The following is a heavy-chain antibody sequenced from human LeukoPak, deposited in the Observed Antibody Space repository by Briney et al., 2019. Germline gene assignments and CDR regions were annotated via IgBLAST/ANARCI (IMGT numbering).Heavy chain of an antibody. Sequence: PGGSLRLSCAVSGLTFSNYGMHWVRQAPGKGLEWVAFIRYDASNIYYADSVKGRFTISRDNSENTLYLQMNRLGVEDTAIYYCAGDFDYWGQGTLVTVSS. CDR1: GLTFSNYG. CDR2: IRYDASNI. CDR3: AGDFDY. J-gene: IGHJ4*02. V-gene: IGHV3-30*02.